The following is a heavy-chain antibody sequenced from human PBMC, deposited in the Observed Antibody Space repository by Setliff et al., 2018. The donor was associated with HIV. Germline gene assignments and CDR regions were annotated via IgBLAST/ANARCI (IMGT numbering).Heavy chain of an antibody. CDR2: ISAYNGNT. CDR1: GYTFTSYG. J-gene: IGHJ6*02. D-gene: IGHD6-13*01. Sequence: ASVKVSCKASGYTFTSYGISWVRQAPGQRLEWMGWISAYNGNTNYAQKLQGRVTMTTDTSTSTAYMELRSLRSDDTAVYYCARDDRIAAAGTAPLSLDYGMDVWGQGTTVTVSS. CDR3: ARDDRIAAAGTAPLSLDYGMDV. V-gene: IGHV1-18*01.